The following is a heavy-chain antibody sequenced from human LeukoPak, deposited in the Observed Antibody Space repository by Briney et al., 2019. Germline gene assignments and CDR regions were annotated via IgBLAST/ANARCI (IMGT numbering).Heavy chain of an antibody. CDR3: ARVGYCSSISCPPNWFDP. V-gene: IGHV1-69*06. Sequence: GASVKVSCKASGGSFSSYSISWVRQAPGQGLEWMGGIIPIYGTTYYAQNFQGRVTITADKSTSTAYMELSSLRSEDTAVYYCARVGYCSSISCPPNWFDPWGQGTLATVSS. J-gene: IGHJ5*02. D-gene: IGHD2-2*01. CDR2: IIPIYGTT. CDR1: GGSFSSYS.